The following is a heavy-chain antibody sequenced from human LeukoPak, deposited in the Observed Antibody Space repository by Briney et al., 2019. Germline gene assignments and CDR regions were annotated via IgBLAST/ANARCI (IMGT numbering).Heavy chain of an antibody. CDR2: ISIDGTSK. CDR3: ARSYRSGWHYFDY. V-gene: IGHV3-30-3*01. Sequence: GGSLRLSCVVSGFTFTSYAMHWVRQAPGEGLEWVALISIDGTSKYFTDSVKGRFTISRDTSKSTLYLQMNSLRAEDTAMYYCARSYRSGWHYFDYWGQGTLVTVSS. D-gene: IGHD6-19*01. CDR1: GFTFTSYA. J-gene: IGHJ4*02.